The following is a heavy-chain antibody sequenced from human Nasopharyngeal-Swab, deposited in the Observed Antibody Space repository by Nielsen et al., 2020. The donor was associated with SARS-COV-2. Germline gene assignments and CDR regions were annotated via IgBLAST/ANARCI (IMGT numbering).Heavy chain of an antibody. CDR3: AGESGPNGFDI. Sequence: GESLKISCAASGFTFSSYSMSWLRQAPGKGLEWVSTITGNGDTTYYADSVKGRFTISRDNSENTVYLQMNSLRAEDTALYYCAGESGPNGFDIWGQGAMITVSS. CDR2: ITGNGDTT. V-gene: IGHV3-23*01. D-gene: IGHD2-15*01. J-gene: IGHJ3*02. CDR1: GFTFSSYS.